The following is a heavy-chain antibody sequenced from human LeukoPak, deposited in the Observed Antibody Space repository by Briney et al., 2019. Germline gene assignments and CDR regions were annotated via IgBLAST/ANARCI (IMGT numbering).Heavy chain of an antibody. CDR3: ARDPGSSWQNYFDN. CDR2: IYSGGRT. J-gene: IGHJ4*02. V-gene: IGHV3-53*01. CDR1: GFTFSSNY. D-gene: IGHD6-13*01. Sequence: GGSLRLSCAASGFTFSSNYMSWVRQAPGKGLEWVSLIYSGGRTNYADSVKGRFTISSDNSKNTLYLQMNSLRAEDTAVYYCARDPGSSWQNYFDNWGQGTLVTVSS.